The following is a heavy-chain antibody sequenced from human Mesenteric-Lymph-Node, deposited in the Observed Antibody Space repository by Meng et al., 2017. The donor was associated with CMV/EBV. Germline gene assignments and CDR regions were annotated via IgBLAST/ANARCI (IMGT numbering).Heavy chain of an antibody. CDR1: GGSISSSSYY. D-gene: IGHD3-3*01. CDR3: ARGPFWSGSEYFQH. V-gene: IGHV4-61*05. Sequence: GSLRLSCTVSGGSISSSSYYWGWIRQPPGKGLEWIGYIYYSGSTNYNPSLKSRVTISVDTSKNQFSLKLSSVTAADTAVYYCARGPFWSGSEYFQHWGQGTLVTVSS. J-gene: IGHJ1*01. CDR2: IYYSGST.